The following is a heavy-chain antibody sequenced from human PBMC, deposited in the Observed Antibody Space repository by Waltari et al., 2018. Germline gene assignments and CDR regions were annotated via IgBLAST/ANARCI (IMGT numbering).Heavy chain of an antibody. D-gene: IGHD6-19*01. Sequence: QVQLQQWGAGLLKPSETLSLTCAVYGGSFSGYYWSWIRQPPGKGLEWIGEINHSGSTNYNPSLKSRVTISVDTSKNQFSLKLSSVTAADTAVYYCARGWYSSGRYPFDYWGQGTLVTVSS. CDR2: INHSGST. J-gene: IGHJ4*02. CDR1: GGSFSGYY. CDR3: ARGWYSSGRYPFDY. V-gene: IGHV4-34*01.